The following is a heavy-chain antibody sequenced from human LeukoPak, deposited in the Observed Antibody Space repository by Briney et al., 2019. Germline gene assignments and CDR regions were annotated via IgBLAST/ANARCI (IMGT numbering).Heavy chain of an antibody. Sequence: ASVTVSYTASGYTFTVYYMHWVRQAPGQGLEWMGWINPNSGGTNYAQKFQGRVTMTRDTSISTAYMELSRLRSDDTAVYYCARGGEVVVVVAARGIYGMDVWGQGTTVTVSS. CDR2: INPNSGGT. D-gene: IGHD2-15*01. J-gene: IGHJ6*02. V-gene: IGHV1-2*02. CDR3: ARGGEVVVVVAARGIYGMDV. CDR1: GYTFTVYY.